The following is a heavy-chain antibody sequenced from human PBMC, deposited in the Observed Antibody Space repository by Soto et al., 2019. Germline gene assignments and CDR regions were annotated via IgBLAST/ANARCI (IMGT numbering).Heavy chain of an antibody. CDR1: GFTFSSYA. J-gene: IGHJ6*02. CDR2: ISGSGGRT. CDR3: AKDFDPNCSSTSCYVSYYCYGMDV. D-gene: IGHD2-2*01. V-gene: IGHV3-23*01. Sequence: PGGSLRLSCAASGFTFSSYAMSWVRQAPGKGLEWVSAISGSGGRTYYADSVKGRFTISRDNSKNTLYLQMNSLRAEDTAVYYCAKDFDPNCSSTSCYVSYYCYGMDVWRQGTTVTVSS.